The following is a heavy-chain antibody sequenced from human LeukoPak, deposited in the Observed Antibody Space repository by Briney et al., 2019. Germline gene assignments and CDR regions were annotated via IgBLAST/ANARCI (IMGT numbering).Heavy chain of an antibody. V-gene: IGHV3-7*01. CDR1: GFTFNNYW. J-gene: IGHJ5*02. CDR2: IHESGSYQ. CDR3: ARDIPGGASFLDQ. Sequence: GGSLRLSCAASGFTFNNYWMTWVRQAPGKGLEWVAHIHESGSYQNYVDSVRGRFTVSRDNTKRVLYQQMDSLRAEDTAVYYCARDIPGGASFLDQWGQGTLVTVSS. D-gene: IGHD5-18*01.